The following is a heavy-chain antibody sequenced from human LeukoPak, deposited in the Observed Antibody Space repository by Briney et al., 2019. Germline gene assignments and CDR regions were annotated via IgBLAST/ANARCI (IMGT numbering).Heavy chain of an antibody. D-gene: IGHD6-19*01. V-gene: IGHV1-46*01. Sequence: ASVKVSCKAFGYTFSSYYMYWIRQAPGQGLEWMGIINPGVGSGSYAQKFQGRVTMTRDTSTSTAYMELSSLRSEDTAMYYCARGSGYRSSYDYWGQGTLVTVSS. CDR1: GYTFSSYY. CDR2: INPGVGSG. CDR3: ARGSGYRSSYDY. J-gene: IGHJ4*02.